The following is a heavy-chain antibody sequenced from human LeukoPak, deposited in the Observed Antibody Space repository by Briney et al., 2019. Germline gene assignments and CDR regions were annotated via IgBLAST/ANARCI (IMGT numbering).Heavy chain of an antibody. CDR3: ARVGYSYGQFDY. D-gene: IGHD5-18*01. V-gene: IGHV3-21*01. CDR2: ISSGQNYI. J-gene: IGHJ4*02. CDR1: GFTFSSYS. Sequence: GGSLRLSCAASGFTFSSYSMNWVRQAPGKGLEWVSSISSGQNYIYYADSVEGRFAISRDNAKNSLFLQMNTLRAEDTAVYYCARVGYSYGQFDYWGQGTLVTVSS.